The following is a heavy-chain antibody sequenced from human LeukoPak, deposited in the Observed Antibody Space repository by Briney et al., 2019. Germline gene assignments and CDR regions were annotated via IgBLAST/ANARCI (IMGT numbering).Heavy chain of an antibody. CDR2: VNHSGST. J-gene: IGHJ4*02. CDR3: VTTITTLDALAFHY. CDR1: GGSFSGYY. V-gene: IGHV4-34*09. D-gene: IGHD4-11*01. Sequence: SETLSLTCAVYGGSFSGYYWSWIRQPPGKGLEWIGEVNHSGSTNYNPSLKSRVIISVDTSKNQFSLKLNSATAADTAVYYCVTTITTLDALAFHYWGQGALVTVSS.